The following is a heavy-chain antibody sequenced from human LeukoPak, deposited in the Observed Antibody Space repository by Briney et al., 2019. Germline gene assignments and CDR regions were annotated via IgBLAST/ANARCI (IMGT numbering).Heavy chain of an antibody. CDR2: IYYSGST. V-gene: IGHV4-39*01. D-gene: IGHD1-26*01. J-gene: IGHJ3*02. Sequence: PSETLSLTCTVSGGSISSSSYYWGWIRQPPGKGLEWIGSIYYSGSTYYNPSLKSRVTISVDTSKNQFSLKLNSVTAADTAVYYCATPYSGGYHGLDIWGQGTMVTVSS. CDR3: ATPYSGGYHGLDI. CDR1: GGSISSSSYY.